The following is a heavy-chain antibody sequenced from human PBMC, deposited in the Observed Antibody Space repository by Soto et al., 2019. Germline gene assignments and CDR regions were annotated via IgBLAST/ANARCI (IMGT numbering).Heavy chain of an antibody. CDR3: ARLRIATNNSKWFDP. V-gene: IGHV4-31*03. J-gene: IGHJ5*02. D-gene: IGHD1-20*01. CDR1: GAALNSGDYY. Sequence: PSETLSLTCSVSGAALNSGDYYWSWIRQVPGKGLEWIGHIYVTGAVDYNPSIRDRITISQDTSERQFSLNLRLVTAADTAVYYCARLRIATNNSKWFDPLGQGTLVTGSS. CDR2: IYVTGAV.